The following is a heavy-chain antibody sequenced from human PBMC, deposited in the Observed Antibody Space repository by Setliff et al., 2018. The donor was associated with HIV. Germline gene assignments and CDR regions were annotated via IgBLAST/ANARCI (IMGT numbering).Heavy chain of an antibody. Sequence: PSETLSLTCTVSGGSISSHCWSWIRQSPGKALEWIGYIYYSGETNYNPSLKSRVTFSVDTSKNQFSLKLSSVTAADSAVYYCARDYYNFQDMWGQGTMVTVSS. CDR3: ARDYYNFQDM. D-gene: IGHD3-3*01. J-gene: IGHJ3*02. CDR1: GGSISSHC. V-gene: IGHV4-59*11. CDR2: IYYSGET.